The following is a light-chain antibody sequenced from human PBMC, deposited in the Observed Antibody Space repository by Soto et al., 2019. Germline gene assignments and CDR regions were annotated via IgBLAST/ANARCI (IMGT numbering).Light chain of an antibody. Sequence: QSALTQPASVSGSPGQSITISCTGTSSDVGGYNYVSWYQQHPGKAPKLMIYEVSNRPSGVSNRFSGSKSGNTASLTISGLQADDEADYYCSSYTSSSTLVLGGGTKLTVL. J-gene: IGLJ2*01. CDR1: SSDVGGYNY. V-gene: IGLV2-14*01. CDR2: EVS. CDR3: SSYTSSSTLV.